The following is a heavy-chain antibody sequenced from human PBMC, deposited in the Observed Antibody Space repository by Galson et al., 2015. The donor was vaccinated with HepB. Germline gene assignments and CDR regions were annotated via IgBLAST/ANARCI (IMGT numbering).Heavy chain of an antibody. V-gene: IGHV4-34*01. Sequence: SETLSLTCAVYGGSFSGYYWSWIRQPPGKGLEWIGEINHSGSTNYNPSLKSRVTISVDTSKNQFSLKLSSVTAADTAVYYCARGPNRWGPRIGPLFDHWGQGTLVTVSS. CDR1: GGSFSGYY. J-gene: IGHJ4*02. CDR3: ARGPNRWGPRIGPLFDH. D-gene: IGHD1-14*01. CDR2: INHSGST.